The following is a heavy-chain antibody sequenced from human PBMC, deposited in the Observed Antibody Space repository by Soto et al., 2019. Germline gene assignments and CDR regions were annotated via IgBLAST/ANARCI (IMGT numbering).Heavy chain of an antibody. D-gene: IGHD3-3*01. J-gene: IGHJ4*02. CDR2: VYHTGRT. CDR3: ARDFAYFDS. Sequence: LSLTCTVSGGSFKSGSYSWSWIRQPPGKGLEWIGYVYHTGRTSYNPSLKGRVSISMDTSKNQFSLNLDSVTAADTAVYFCARDFAYFDSWGQGTLVTVSS. CDR1: GGSFKSGSYS. V-gene: IGHV4-61*01.